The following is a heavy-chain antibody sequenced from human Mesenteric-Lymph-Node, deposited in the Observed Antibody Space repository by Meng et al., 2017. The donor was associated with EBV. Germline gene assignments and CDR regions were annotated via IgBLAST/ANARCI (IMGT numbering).Heavy chain of an antibody. D-gene: IGHD3-10*01. V-gene: IGHV3-74*01. Sequence: VQFVESGGGLVRPGGSLRLSCAASGFRFSDYSMVWVRQAPGKGLVWVSYISQDGSITSYVDSVKGRFTISRDNAKNTLFLQMNSLGVDDTAMYYCTRNGDGLALWGRGTLVTVSS. CDR1: GFRFSDYS. CDR2: ISQDGSIT. J-gene: IGHJ2*01. CDR3: TRNGDGLAL.